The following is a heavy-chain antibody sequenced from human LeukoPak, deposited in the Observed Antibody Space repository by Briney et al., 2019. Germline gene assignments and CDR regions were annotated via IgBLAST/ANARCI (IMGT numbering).Heavy chain of an antibody. V-gene: IGHV3-73*01. Sequence: PGGSLRLSCAASGFTFSGSAMHWVRQASGKGLEWVGRIRNKANSYATAYAASVKGRFTISRDDSKNTAYLQMNSLRAEDTAVYYCAKDAVYGDGYWEFDYWGQGNLVTVSS. J-gene: IGHJ4*02. CDR1: GFTFSGSA. CDR3: AKDAVYGDGYWEFDY. CDR2: IRNKANSYAT. D-gene: IGHD5-24*01.